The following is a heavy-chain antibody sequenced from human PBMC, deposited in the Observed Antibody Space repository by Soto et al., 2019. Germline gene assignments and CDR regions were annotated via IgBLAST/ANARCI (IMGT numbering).Heavy chain of an antibody. J-gene: IGHJ6*02. CDR3: ARDLGPEDRIAADYFHYGLDV. CDR1: GYLFINFY. D-gene: IGHD6-13*01. V-gene: IGHV1-46*01. CDR2: IDPKGGTN. Sequence: ASVQVSCKASGYLFINFYMHWLRQAPGQGLEWMGIIDPKGGTNNYAQNFRGRITMPRDTSTSTVYMALSSLRSEDTAVYYCARDLGPEDRIAADYFHYGLDVWGQGTTVAVSS.